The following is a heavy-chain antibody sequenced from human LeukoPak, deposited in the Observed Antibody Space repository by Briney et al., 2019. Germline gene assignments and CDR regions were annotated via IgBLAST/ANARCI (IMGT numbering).Heavy chain of an antibody. CDR2: ISNNGGYT. V-gene: IGHV3-23*01. D-gene: IGHD2-15*01. CDR1: GFTFTSSA. J-gene: IGHJ4*02. CDR3: AKQLGYCSDGSCYFPY. Sequence: GGSLRLSCAASGFTFTSSAMSWGRQAPGKGLEWGSAISNNGGYTYYADSVQGRFTISRDNSKSTLCLPMNRLRAEDTAVYYCAKQLGYCSDGSCYFPYWGQGTLVTVSS.